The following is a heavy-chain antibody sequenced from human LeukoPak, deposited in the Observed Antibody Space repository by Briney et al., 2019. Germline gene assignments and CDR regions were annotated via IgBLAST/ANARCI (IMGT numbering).Heavy chain of an antibody. CDR1: GFTFGDYA. J-gene: IGHJ6*03. Sequence: GGSLRLSCTASGFTFGDYAISWVRQAPGKGLEWVSAISGSGGSTYYADSAKGRFTISRDNSKNTQYLQMNSLRAEDTAVYYCAKHGGRDYYYYMDVWGKGTTVTVSS. V-gene: IGHV3-23*01. CDR3: AKHGGRDYYYYMDV. CDR2: ISGSGGST. D-gene: IGHD3-16*01.